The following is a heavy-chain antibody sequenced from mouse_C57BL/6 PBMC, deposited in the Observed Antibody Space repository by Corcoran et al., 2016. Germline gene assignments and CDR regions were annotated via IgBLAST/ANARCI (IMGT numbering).Heavy chain of an antibody. CDR1: GYTFTTYG. J-gene: IGHJ2*01. Sequence: QIQLVQSGPELKKPGETVKISCKASGYTFTTYGMSWVKQAPGKGLKWMGWINTYSGVPTSADDFKGRFAFSLETSASTAYLQINNLKNEDTATYFCARSGDGSGDYWGQGTTLTVSS. V-gene: IGHV9-3*01. D-gene: IGHD1-1*01. CDR2: INTYSGVP. CDR3: ARSGDGSGDY.